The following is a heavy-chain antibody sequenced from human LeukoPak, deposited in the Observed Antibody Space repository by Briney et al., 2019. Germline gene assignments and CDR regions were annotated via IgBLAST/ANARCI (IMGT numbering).Heavy chain of an antibody. D-gene: IGHD5-24*01. CDR2: IIPIFGTA. V-gene: IGHV1-69*01. CDR1: GGTFSSYA. Sequence: SVKVSCKATGGTFSSYAISWVRQAPGQGLEWMGGIIPIFGTANYAQKFQGRVTITADESTSTAYMELSSLRSEGTAVYYCARDQGGRDGYIPYNWFDPWGQGTLVTVSS. J-gene: IGHJ5*02. CDR3: ARDQGGRDGYIPYNWFDP.